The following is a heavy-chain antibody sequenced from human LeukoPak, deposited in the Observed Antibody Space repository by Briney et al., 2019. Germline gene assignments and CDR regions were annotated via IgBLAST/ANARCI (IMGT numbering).Heavy chain of an antibody. D-gene: IGHD3-10*01. J-gene: IGHJ4*02. CDR3: ARGRNYYGSGSTPPNFDY. Sequence: SETLSLTCTVSGGSISSYYWSWIRQPAGKGLEWIGRIYTSGSTNYNASLKSRVTISVDTSKNQFSLKLSSVTAADTAVYYCARGRNYYGSGSTPPNFDYWGQGTLVTVSS. CDR1: GGSISSYY. CDR2: IYTSGST. V-gene: IGHV4-4*07.